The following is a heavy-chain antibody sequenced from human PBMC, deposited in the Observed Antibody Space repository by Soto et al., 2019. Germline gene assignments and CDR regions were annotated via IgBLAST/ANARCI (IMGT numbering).Heavy chain of an antibody. J-gene: IGHJ5*02. V-gene: IGHV4-59*01. D-gene: IGHD4-17*01. CDR3: AREDHYGDYPSGWFDP. Sequence: SETLSLTCTVSGGSISSYYRSWIRQPPGKGLEWIGYIYYSGSTNYNPSLKSRVTISVDTSKNQFSLKLSSVTAADTAVYYCAREDHYGDYPSGWFDPWGQGTLVTVSS. CDR1: GGSISSYY. CDR2: IYYSGST.